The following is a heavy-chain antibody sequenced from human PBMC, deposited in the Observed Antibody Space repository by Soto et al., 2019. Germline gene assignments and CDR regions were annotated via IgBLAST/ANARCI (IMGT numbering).Heavy chain of an antibody. D-gene: IGHD6-13*01. J-gene: IGHJ6*02. V-gene: IGHV1-69*13. Sequence: SVKVSCQASGGTFSSYAISWVRQAPGQGLEWMGGIIPIFGTANYAQKFQGRVTITADEATSTAYMELSSLRSEDTAVYYCARDLDSSRKYYYYGMDVWGQGTTVTVSS. CDR2: IIPIFGTA. CDR1: GGTFSSYA. CDR3: ARDLDSSRKYYYYGMDV.